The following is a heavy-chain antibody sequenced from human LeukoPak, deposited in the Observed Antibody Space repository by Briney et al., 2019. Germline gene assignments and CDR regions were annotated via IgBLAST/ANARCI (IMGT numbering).Heavy chain of an antibody. V-gene: IGHV3-69-1*02. J-gene: IGHJ4*02. CDR3: ARGWGE. CDR1: GFSVSNNY. Sequence: GGSLRLSCAASGFSVSNNYMNWVRQAPGKGLEWVSVISSGGSTYYADSVKGRFTISRDNAKKSLYLQMNSLRAEDTAVYYCARGWGEGGQGTLVTVSS. D-gene: IGHD3-10*01. CDR2: ISSGGST.